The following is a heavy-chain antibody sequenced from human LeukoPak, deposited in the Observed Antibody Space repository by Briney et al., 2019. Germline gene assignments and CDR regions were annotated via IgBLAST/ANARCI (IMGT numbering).Heavy chain of an antibody. CDR1: GFTFSSYN. Sequence: PGGSLRLSCAASGFTFSSYNMNWVRQAPGKGLEWVSTISTSSSYIYYADSVKGRFTISRDNGKNSLYLQMSSLRGEDTAVYYCARSKVAGTPDYWGQGTLVAVSS. CDR2: ISTSSSYI. D-gene: IGHD6-19*01. J-gene: IGHJ4*02. CDR3: ARSKVAGTPDY. V-gene: IGHV3-21*01.